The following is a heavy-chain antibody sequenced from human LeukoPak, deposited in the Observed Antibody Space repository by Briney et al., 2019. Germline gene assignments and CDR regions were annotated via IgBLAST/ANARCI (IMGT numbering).Heavy chain of an antibody. J-gene: IGHJ3*02. CDR1: GGSISSSNYY. CDR2: IYYSGST. D-gene: IGHD1-7*01. Sequence: PSETLSLTCTVSGGSISSSNYYWGWIRQPPGKGLEWIGSIYYSGSTYYNPSLKSRVTISVDTSKNQFSLKLNSVTAADTAVYYCASPELDAFDIWGQGTMVIVSS. CDR3: ASPELDAFDI. V-gene: IGHV4-39*07.